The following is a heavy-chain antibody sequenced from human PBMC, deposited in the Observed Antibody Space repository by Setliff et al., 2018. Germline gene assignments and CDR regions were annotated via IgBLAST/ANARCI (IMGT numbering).Heavy chain of an antibody. J-gene: IGHJ5*02. CDR2: FHTGGST. CDR3: ARAGPTVTFFRVLVISWWDP. V-gene: IGHV4-61*09. CDR1: GGSVSSGSYY. Sequence: SETLSLTCTVSGGSVSSGSYYWTWIRQPAGKGLEWIGHFHTGGSTNYNRSLRSRVSISVDTSKNQFSLKLSSVTAADTATYYCARAGPTVTFFRVLVISWWDPWGQGSLVTVSS. D-gene: IGHD3-3*01.